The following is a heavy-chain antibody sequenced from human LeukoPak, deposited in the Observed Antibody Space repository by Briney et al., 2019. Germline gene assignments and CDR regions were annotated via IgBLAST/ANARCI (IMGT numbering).Heavy chain of an antibody. CDR1: GFTFSNYW. CDR3: ARGEGLGTTNGGYYFAY. D-gene: IGHD1-26*01. J-gene: IGHJ4*02. CDR2: IKQDGSDK. V-gene: IGHV3-7*01. Sequence: GGSLRLSCATSGFTFSNYWMSWVRRAPGKGLEWVANIKQDGSDKYYVDSVRGRFTISRDNAKNSLYLQMNTLRAEDTAVYYCARGEGLGTTNGGYYFAYWGQGSLVIVSS.